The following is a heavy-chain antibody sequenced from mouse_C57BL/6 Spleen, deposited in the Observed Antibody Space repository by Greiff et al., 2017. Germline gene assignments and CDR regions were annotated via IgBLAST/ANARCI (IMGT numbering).Heavy chain of an antibody. CDR2: ISYDGSN. Sequence: EVQLQESGPGLVKPSQSLSLTCSVTGYSITSGYYWNWIRQFPGNKLEWMGYISYDGSNNYNPSLKNRISITRDTSKNQFFLKLNSVTTEDTATYYCAREWLLSYWGQGTTLTVSS. CDR1: GYSITSGYY. J-gene: IGHJ2*01. V-gene: IGHV3-6*01. D-gene: IGHD2-3*01. CDR3: AREWLLSY.